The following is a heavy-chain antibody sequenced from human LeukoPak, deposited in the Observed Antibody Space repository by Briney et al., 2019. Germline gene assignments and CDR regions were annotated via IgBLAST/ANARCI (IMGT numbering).Heavy chain of an antibody. CDR2: IWYGGSNK. V-gene: IGHV3-33*08. D-gene: IGHD1-26*01. Sequence: GGSLRLSCAASGFTFSSYGMHWVRQAPGKGLEWVAVIWYGGSNKYYADSVKGRFTISRDNSKNTLYLQMNSLRAEDTAVYYCAKSGGIVGATLDYWGQGTLVTVSS. CDR1: GFTFSSYG. J-gene: IGHJ4*02. CDR3: AKSGGIVGATLDY.